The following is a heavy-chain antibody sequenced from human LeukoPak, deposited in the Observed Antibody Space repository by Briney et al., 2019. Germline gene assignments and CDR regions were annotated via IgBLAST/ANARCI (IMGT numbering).Heavy chain of an antibody. CDR1: GGSISSGGYY. Sequence: PSETLSLTRTVSGGSISSGGYYWSWIRQHPGKGLEWIGYIYYSGSTYYNPSLKSRVTISVDTSKNQFSLKLSSVTAADTAVYYCARGIAAPAYFDYWGQGTLVTVSS. CDR3: ARGIAAPAYFDY. D-gene: IGHD6-13*01. J-gene: IGHJ4*02. V-gene: IGHV4-31*03. CDR2: IYYSGST.